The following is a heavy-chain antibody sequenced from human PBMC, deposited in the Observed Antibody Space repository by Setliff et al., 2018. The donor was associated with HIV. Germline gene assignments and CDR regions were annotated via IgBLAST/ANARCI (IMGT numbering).Heavy chain of an antibody. CDR1: GGSFSSSTYS. V-gene: IGHV4-39*01. Sequence: SETLSLTCTVSGGSFSSSTYSWGWIRQPPGVGLEWIGSIHSSGTTYYNPSLKSRVAISVDTSRSQFSLKLRSVTAADTAVYYCARHKTNYDFYAFDVWGQGTMVTVSS. CDR2: IHSSGTT. J-gene: IGHJ3*01. CDR3: ARHKTNYDFYAFDV. D-gene: IGHD3-3*01.